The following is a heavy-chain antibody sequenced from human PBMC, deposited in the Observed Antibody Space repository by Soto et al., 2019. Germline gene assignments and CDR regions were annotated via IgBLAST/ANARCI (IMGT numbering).Heavy chain of an antibody. Sequence: GGSLRLSCAASGFTFSNSAMGWVRQAPGKGLEWVSAIGGSGGDTYYAGSVRGRFTISRDKSKNTLYLQMNSLRAEDTAVYYCAKGTFGLYEYWGQGTLVTVSS. J-gene: IGHJ4*02. CDR2: IGGSGGDT. CDR3: AKGTFGLYEY. V-gene: IGHV3-23*01. CDR1: GFTFSNSA. D-gene: IGHD2-2*01.